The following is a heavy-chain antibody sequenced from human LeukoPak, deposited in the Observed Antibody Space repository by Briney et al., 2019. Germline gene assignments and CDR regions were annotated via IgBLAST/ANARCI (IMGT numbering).Heavy chain of an antibody. J-gene: IGHJ4*02. V-gene: IGHV4-4*02. CDR3: ARELPVDY. CDR1: GGSISSNNW. CDR2: IYHSGST. D-gene: IGHD2-15*01. Sequence: SGTLSLTCAVSGGSISSNNWWSWVRQPPGKGLEWIGEIYHSGSTNYDPSLKSRLTISVDTSKNQFSLKLSSVTAADTAVYYCARELPVDYWGQGTLVTVSS.